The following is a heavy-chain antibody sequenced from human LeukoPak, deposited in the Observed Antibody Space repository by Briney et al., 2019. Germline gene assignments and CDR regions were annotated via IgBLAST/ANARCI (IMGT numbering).Heavy chain of an antibody. J-gene: IGHJ4*02. CDR1: GGSISSYY. Sequence: SETLSLTCTVSGGSISSYYWSWIRQPPGKGLEWIGYISYSGSTNYNPSLKSRVTISVDTSKKQFSLKLSSVTAADTAVYYCARASGLLRFLEWLPACFDYWGQGTLVTVSS. CDR3: ARASGLLRFLEWLPACFDY. V-gene: IGHV4-59*01. CDR2: ISYSGST. D-gene: IGHD3-3*01.